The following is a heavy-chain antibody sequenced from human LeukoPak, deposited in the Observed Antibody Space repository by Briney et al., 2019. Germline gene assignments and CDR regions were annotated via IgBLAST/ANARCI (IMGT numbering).Heavy chain of an antibody. CDR3: ARGPVAGRYYYYYYGMDV. V-gene: IGHV4-34*01. J-gene: IGHJ6*02. CDR1: GGSISSYY. D-gene: IGHD6-19*01. Sequence: SETLSLTCTVSGGSISSYYWSWIRQPPGKGLEWIGEINHSGSTNYNPSLKSRVTISVDTSKNQFSLKLSSVTAADTAVYYCARGPVAGRYYYYYYGMDVWGQGTTVTVSS. CDR2: INHSGST.